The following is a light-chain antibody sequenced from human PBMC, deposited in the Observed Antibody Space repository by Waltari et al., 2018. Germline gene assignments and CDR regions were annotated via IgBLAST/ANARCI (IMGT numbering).Light chain of an antibody. CDR3: RQSYSIPWT. V-gene: IGKV1-39*01. J-gene: IGKJ1*01. CDR2: GAS. CDR1: QSISRD. Sequence: DIQITHSPSSLSASVGDRVTITCRASQSISRDLNWYQQKPGKAPKLLIYGASNLQSGVPSRFSGSESGTDLTLTISSLQPEDFATYYCRQSYSIPWTFGQGTKVEIK.